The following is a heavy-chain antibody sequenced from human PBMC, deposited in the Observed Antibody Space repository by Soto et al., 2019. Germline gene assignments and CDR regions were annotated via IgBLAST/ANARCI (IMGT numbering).Heavy chain of an antibody. Sequence: SETLSPTCTVSGGSVNSGDYYWSWIRQSPGKGLEWIGSIFYSGTTYYNPSLKGRITISIDTSKNQFSLRLTSVTAADTAVYYCARDWVHERWFDPWGQGTLVTVSS. CDR2: IFYSGTT. D-gene: IGHD1-1*01. V-gene: IGHV4-30-4*01. J-gene: IGHJ5*02. CDR3: ARDWVHERWFDP. CDR1: GGSVNSGDYY.